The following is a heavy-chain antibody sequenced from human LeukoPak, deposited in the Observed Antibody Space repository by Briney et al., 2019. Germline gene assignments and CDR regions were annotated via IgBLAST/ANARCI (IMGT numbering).Heavy chain of an antibody. CDR3: ASVRKGLRYFDY. CDR2: INHSGST. V-gene: IGHV4-34*01. Sequence: SSETLSLACAVYGGSFSGYYWSWIRQPPGKGLEWIGEINHSGSTNYNPSLKSRVTISVDTSKNQFSLKLSSVTAADTAVYYCASVRKGLRYFDYWGQGTLVTVSS. J-gene: IGHJ4*02. CDR1: GGSFSGYY. D-gene: IGHD3-16*01.